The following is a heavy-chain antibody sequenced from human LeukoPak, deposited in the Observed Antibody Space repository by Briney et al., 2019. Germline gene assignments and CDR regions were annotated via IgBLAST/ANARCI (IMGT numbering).Heavy chain of an antibody. Sequence: GGSLRLSCEASGFTLRSYDMSWVRQAPGKGLEWIAATSGSGVNSYYADSVRGRFTISRDNSQNTLYLQMDSLRAEDTALYYCAKEYSGYDFDYWGQGTLVTVSS. J-gene: IGHJ4*02. CDR3: AKEYSGYDFDY. CDR2: TSGSGVNS. V-gene: IGHV3-23*01. D-gene: IGHD5-12*01. CDR1: GFTLRSYD.